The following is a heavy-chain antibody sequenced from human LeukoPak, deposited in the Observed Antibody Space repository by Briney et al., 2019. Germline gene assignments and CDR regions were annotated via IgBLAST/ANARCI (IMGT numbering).Heavy chain of an antibody. CDR1: GFTVSNTY. D-gene: IGHD6-19*01. J-gene: IGHJ3*01. V-gene: IGHV3-53*01. CDR2: IYTGGHI. Sequence: GTSLRLSCTASGFTVSNTYVTWVRQAPGKGLDWVSVIYTGGHIYYADSVKGRFTISSDYSKNTVYLQLNNLRAEDTAIYYCARDRRSGWGHAFDVWGHGTMVTVSS. CDR3: ARDRRSGWGHAFDV.